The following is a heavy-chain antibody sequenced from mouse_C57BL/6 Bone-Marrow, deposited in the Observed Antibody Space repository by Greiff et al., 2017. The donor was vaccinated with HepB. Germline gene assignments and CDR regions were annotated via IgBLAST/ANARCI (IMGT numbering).Heavy chain of an antibody. V-gene: IGHV1-82*01. J-gene: IGHJ2*01. Sequence: QVQLKESGPELVKPGASVKISCKASGYAFSSSWMNWVKQRPGKGLEWIGRIYPGDGDTNYNGKFKGKATLTADKSSSTAYMQLSSLTSEDSAVYFCARTRGIYYDYDGGYFDYWGQGTTLTVSS. CDR3: ARTRGIYYDYDGGYFDY. D-gene: IGHD2-4*01. CDR2: IYPGDGDT. CDR1: GYAFSSSW.